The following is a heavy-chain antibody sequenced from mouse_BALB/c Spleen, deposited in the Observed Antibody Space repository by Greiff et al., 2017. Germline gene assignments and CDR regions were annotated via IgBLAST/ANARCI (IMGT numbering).Heavy chain of an antibody. CDR3: ARGAYYGNFLDY. V-gene: IGHV5-6-3*01. D-gene: IGHD2-1*01. CDR1: GFTFSSYG. CDR2: INSNGGST. J-gene: IGHJ2*01. Sequence: EVQLKESGGGLVQPGGSLKLSCAASGFTFSSYGMSWVRQTPDKRLELVATINSNGGSTYYPDSVKGRFTISRDNAKNTLYLQMSSLKSEDTAMYYCARGAYYGNFLDYWGQGTTLTVSS.